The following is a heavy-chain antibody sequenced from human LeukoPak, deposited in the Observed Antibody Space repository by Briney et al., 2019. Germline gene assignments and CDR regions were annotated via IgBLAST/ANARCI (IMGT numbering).Heavy chain of an antibody. V-gene: IGHV4-59*01. CDR2: IFHSGST. Sequence: PSETLSLTCTVSGASISSYYWSWIRQPPGKGLEWIGYIFHSGSTNYNPSLKSRVTISADTSKNQLSLKLSSVTAADTAVYYCARGAPGGNDYGDYWGQGILVTVSS. CDR3: ARGAPGGNDYGDY. CDR1: GASISSYY. J-gene: IGHJ4*02.